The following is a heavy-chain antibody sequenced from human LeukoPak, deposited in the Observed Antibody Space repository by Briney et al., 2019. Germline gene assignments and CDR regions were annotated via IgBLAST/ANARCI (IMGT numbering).Heavy chain of an antibody. V-gene: IGHV4-59*01. CDR1: GVSISNYY. J-gene: IGHJ5*02. D-gene: IGHD5-18*01. CDR3: TSGYQTFDP. Sequence: PSETLSLTCTVSGVSISNYYWNWVRQSPGKGLEWIGYIHFSGGTNYNPPLKSRVTISTDTSKNQFSLNLRSVTAADAAVYYCTSGYQTFDPWGQGTLVTVSS. CDR2: IHFSGGT.